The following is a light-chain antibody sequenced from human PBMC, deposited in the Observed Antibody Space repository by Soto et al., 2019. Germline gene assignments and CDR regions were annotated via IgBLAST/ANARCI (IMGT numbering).Light chain of an antibody. CDR1: QSVARD. Sequence: EIVLTQSPGTLSLSPGVTATLSCRASQSVARDLSWYQQKPGQAPRLLISRASTGATGIPDRFSGSGSGTDFTLTINRLEPEDSAVYYCQQHTISMYTFGQGTKLEIK. J-gene: IGKJ2*01. CDR3: QQHTISMYT. CDR2: RAS. V-gene: IGKV3-20*01.